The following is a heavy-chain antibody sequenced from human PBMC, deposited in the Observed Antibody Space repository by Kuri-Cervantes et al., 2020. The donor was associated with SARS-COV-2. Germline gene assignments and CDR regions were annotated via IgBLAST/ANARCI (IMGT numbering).Heavy chain of an antibody. CDR2: ISYDGSSE. CDR3: AKDRVGVQDS. V-gene: IGHV3-30*04. J-gene: IGHJ5*01. Sequence: GGSLRLSCAASGFTFSSCAMHWVRLAPGKGLEWVAFISYDGSSEYYADSVRGRFTVSRDNSKNTLYLQVNSLRADDTAAYYCAKDRVGVQDSWGQGTQVTVSS. CDR1: GFTFSSCA. D-gene: IGHD2-21*01.